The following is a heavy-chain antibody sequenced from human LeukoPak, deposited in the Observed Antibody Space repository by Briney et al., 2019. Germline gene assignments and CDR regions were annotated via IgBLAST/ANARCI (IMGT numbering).Heavy chain of an antibody. J-gene: IGHJ4*02. CDR1: GFTFSSYA. CDR3: AKGGQGYCSSTSCYTACDY. V-gene: IGHV3-30*02. CDR2: IRYDGSNK. D-gene: IGHD2-2*02. Sequence: PGGSLRLSCAASGFTFSSYAMHWVRQAPGKGLEWVAFIRYDGSNKYYADSVKGRFTTSRDNSKNTLYLQMNSLRAEDTAAYYCAKGGQGYCSSTSCYTACDYWGQGTLVTVSS.